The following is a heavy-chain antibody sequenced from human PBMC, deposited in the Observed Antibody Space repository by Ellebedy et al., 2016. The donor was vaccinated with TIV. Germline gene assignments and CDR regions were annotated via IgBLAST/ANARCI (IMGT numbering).Heavy chain of an antibody. D-gene: IGHD4-17*01. CDR1: GYTFTGYY. Sequence: ASVKVSCKASGYTFTGYYMHWVRQVPGQGLEWMGWINPNSGGTNYAQKFQGWVTMTRDTSISTAYMELSRLRSDDTAVYYCATTIYGDYEDAHFDYWGQGTLVTVSS. J-gene: IGHJ4*02. CDR2: INPNSGGT. V-gene: IGHV1-2*04. CDR3: ATTIYGDYEDAHFDY.